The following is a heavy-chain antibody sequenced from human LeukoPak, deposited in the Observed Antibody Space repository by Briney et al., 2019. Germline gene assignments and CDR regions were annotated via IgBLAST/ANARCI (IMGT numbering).Heavy chain of an antibody. CDR3: ARDLRRSFKLRYFDW. J-gene: IGHJ4*02. V-gene: IGHV1-18*01. Sequence: ASVKVSCKASGYTFTSYGISWVRQAPGQGLEWMGWISAYNGNTNYAQRLQGRVTMTTDTSTSTAYMELRSLRSDDTAVYYCARDLRRSFKLRYFDWWGQGTLVTVSS. CDR2: ISAYNGNT. CDR1: GYTFTSYG. D-gene: IGHD2-15*01.